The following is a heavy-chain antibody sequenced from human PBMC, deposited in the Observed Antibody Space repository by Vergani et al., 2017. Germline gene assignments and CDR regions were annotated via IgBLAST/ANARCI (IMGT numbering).Heavy chain of an antibody. CDR3: ARVRGTDILTGYYNVSFEDY. D-gene: IGHD3-9*01. V-gene: IGHV3-30-3*01. CDR1: GFTFSSYA. J-gene: IGHJ4*02. CDR2: ISYAGSNK. Sequence: QVQLVESGGGVVQPGRSLRLSCAASGFTFSSYAMHWVRQAPGKGLQGVAVISYAGSNKYYADSVKGRFTISRDNSKNTLYLQMNSLRAEDTAVYYCARVRGTDILTGYYNVSFEDYWGQGTLVTVSS.